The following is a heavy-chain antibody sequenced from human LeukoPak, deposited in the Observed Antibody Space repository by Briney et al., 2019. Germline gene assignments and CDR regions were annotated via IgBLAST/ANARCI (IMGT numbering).Heavy chain of an antibody. CDR1: GGSISSGGYY. J-gene: IGHJ4*02. CDR2: IYYSGST. D-gene: IGHD5-18*01. CDR3: ARVVDTAISDYYFDY. V-gene: IGHV4-31*03. Sequence: TQTLSPTCTVSGGSISSGGYYWSWIRQHPGKGLEWIGYIYYSGSTYYNPSLKSRVTISVDTSKNQFSLKLSSVTAADTAVYYCARVVDTAISDYYFDYWGQGTLVTVSS.